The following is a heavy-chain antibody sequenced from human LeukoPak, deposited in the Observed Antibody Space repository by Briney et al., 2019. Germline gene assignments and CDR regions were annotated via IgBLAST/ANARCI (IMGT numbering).Heavy chain of an antibody. J-gene: IGHJ4*02. D-gene: IGHD3-3*01. V-gene: IGHV1-69*13. CDR3: ARDRERDFHYFDY. CDR1: GGTFSSYA. CDR2: IIPIFGTA. Sequence: SVKVSCKASGGTFSSYAISWVRQAPGQGLEWMGGIIPIFGTANYAQKFQGSVTMTADESTSTAYMELSSLRSEDTAVYYCARDRERDFHYFDYWGQGTLVTVSS.